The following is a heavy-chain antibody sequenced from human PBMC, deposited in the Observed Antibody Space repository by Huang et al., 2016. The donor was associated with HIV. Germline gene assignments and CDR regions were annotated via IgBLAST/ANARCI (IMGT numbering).Heavy chain of an antibody. CDR3: AHLPEPSSPWTDY. Sequence: EVHLVESGGGLVQHGRSLRLSCGASGFTFDDFSMHWVRQRRGKGLEYVSGITGDIDSVFYAASVKGLFTISRDNAKNSLYLQMNSLRVEDTALYYCAHLPEPSSPWTDYWGQGTLVTVSS. D-gene: IGHD1-1*01. CDR2: ITGDIDSV. V-gene: IGHV3-9*01. J-gene: IGHJ4*02. CDR1: GFTFDDFS.